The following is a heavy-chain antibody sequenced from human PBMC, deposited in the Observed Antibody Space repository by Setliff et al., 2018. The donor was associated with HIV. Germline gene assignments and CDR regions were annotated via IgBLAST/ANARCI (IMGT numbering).Heavy chain of an antibody. V-gene: IGHV4-39*01. Sequence: TSETLSLTCTVSGGSASNSRYYWAWIRQPPGKGLEYIGSIHYNEKTYYNPSLKSRVTIFVDTSKNQFSLKLSSVTAADAAVYYCASRVYYYDSSGYLREEGFDPWGQGTLVTVSS. J-gene: IGHJ5*02. CDR1: GGSASNSRYY. D-gene: IGHD3-22*01. CDR3: ASRVYYYDSSGYLREEGFDP. CDR2: IHYNEKT.